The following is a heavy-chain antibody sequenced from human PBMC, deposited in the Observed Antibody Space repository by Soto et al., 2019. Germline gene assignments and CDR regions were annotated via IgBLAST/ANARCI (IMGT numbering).Heavy chain of an antibody. V-gene: IGHV4-34*01. CDR3: GRGVSNYDFWSGYSHYYYYMDV. CDR1: GGSFSGYY. D-gene: IGHD3-3*01. J-gene: IGHJ6*03. CDR2: INHSGST. Sequence: SETLSLTCAVYGGSFSGYYWSWIRQPPGKGLEWIGEINHSGSTNYNPSLKSRVTISVDTSKSQFSLKLSSVTAADTAIYYCGRGVSNYDFWSGYSHYYYYMDVWGKGTTVTVSS.